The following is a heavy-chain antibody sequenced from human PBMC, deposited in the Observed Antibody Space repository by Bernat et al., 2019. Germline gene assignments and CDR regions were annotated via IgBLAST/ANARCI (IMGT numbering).Heavy chain of an antibody. D-gene: IGHD2-2*01. Sequence: QVQLQESGPGLVKPSGTLSLTCAVYGGSFSGYYWSWIRQPPGKGLEWIGEINHSGSTNYNPSLKSRVTISVDTSKNQFSLKLSSVTAADTAVYYCARGYIVVVPAAISHRTRYYYYYGMDVWGQGTTVTVSS. J-gene: IGHJ6*02. CDR2: INHSGST. V-gene: IGHV4-34*01. CDR3: ARGYIVVVPAAISHRTRYYYYYGMDV. CDR1: GGSFSGYY.